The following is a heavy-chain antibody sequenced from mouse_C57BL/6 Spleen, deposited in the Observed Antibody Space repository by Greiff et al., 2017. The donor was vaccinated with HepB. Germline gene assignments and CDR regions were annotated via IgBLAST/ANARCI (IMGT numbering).Heavy chain of an antibody. Sequence: QVQLQQPGAELVKPGASVKVSCKASGYTFTSYWMHWVKQRPGQGLEWIGRIHPSDSDTNYNQKFKGKATLTVDKSSSTAYMQLSSLTSEDSAVYYCAILYYYGRIAYWGQGTLVTVSA. D-gene: IGHD1-1*01. V-gene: IGHV1-74*01. CDR1: GYTFTSYW. J-gene: IGHJ3*01. CDR2: IHPSDSDT. CDR3: AILYYYGRIAY.